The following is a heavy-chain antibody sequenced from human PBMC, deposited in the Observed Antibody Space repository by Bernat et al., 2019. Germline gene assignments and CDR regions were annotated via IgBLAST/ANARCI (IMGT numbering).Heavy chain of an antibody. CDR2: VYPSGIT. D-gene: IGHD6-6*01. J-gene: IGHJ4*02. CDR1: GFTFSSYW. CDR3: ARATSSYLPSDY. V-gene: IGHV3-66*01. Sequence: EVQLGESGGGLVQPGGSLRLSCAASGFTFSSYWMHWVRQAPGKGLEWVSVVYPSGITYYADSVKGRFTLSRDNSKNSLSLQMNNLRAEDTAVYYCARATSSYLPSDYWGQGTLVTVSS.